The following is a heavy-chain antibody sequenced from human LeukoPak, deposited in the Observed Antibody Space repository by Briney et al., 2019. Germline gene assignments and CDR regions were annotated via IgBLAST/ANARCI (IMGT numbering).Heavy chain of an antibody. CDR1: GGSISSSSYY. Sequence: SETLSLTCTVSGGSISSSSYYWGWIRQPPGKGLEWIGGIYYGGSTYYNPSLKSRVTISVDTSKNQFSLKLSSVTAADTAVYYCARQITMIVVDYWGQGTLVTVSS. CDR2: IYYGGST. J-gene: IGHJ4*02. D-gene: IGHD3-22*01. V-gene: IGHV4-39*01. CDR3: ARQITMIVVDY.